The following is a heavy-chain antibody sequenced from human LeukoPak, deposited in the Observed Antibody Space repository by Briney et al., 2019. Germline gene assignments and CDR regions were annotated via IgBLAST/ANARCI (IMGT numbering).Heavy chain of an antibody. D-gene: IGHD2-2*02. CDR3: ARGLGYCSSTSCYTIRRNIANWFDP. V-gene: IGHV4-34*01. CDR2: INHSGST. Sequence: KTSETLSLTCAVYGGSLSGYYWSWIRQPPGKGLEWIGEINHSGSTNYNPSLKSRVTISVDTSKNQFSLKLSSVTAADTAVYYCARGLGYCSSTSCYTIRRNIANWFDPWGQGTLVTVSS. J-gene: IGHJ5*02. CDR1: GGSLSGYY.